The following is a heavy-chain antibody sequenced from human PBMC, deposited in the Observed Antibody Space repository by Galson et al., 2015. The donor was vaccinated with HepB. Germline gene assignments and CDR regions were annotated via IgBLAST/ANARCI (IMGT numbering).Heavy chain of an antibody. CDR2: ISAYNGNT. CDR3: ARDRGYSYSYYYGMDV. Sequence: SVKVSCKASGYTFTSYGISWVRQAPGQGLEWMGWISAYNGNTNYAQKFQGRVTITADESTSTAYMELSSLRSEDTAVYYCARDRGYSYSYYYGMDVWGQGTTVTVSS. J-gene: IGHJ6*02. D-gene: IGHD5-18*01. CDR1: GYTFTSYG. V-gene: IGHV1-18*01.